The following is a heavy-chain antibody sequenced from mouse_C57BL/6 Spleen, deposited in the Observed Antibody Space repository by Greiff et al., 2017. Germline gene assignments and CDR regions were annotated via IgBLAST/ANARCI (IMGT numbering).Heavy chain of an antibody. CDR2: IRNKANGYTT. Sequence: EVQGVESGGGLVQPGGSLSLSCAASGFTFTDYYMSWVRQPPGKALEWLGFIRNKANGYTTEYSASVKGRFTISRDNSQSILYLQMNALRAEDSATYYCARYRPGTGFDYWGQGTTLTGSS. D-gene: IGHD3-3*01. CDR1: GFTFTDYY. CDR3: ARYRPGTGFDY. J-gene: IGHJ2*01. V-gene: IGHV7-3*01.